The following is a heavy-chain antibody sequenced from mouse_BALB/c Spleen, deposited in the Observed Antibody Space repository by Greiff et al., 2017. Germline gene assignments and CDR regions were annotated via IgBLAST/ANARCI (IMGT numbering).Heavy chain of an antibody. D-gene: IGHD2-1*01. CDR2: IRLKSNNYAT. CDR3: TRPSGNYVFDY. V-gene: IGHV6-6*02. CDR1: GFTFSNYW. Sequence: EVMLVESGGGLVQPGGSMKLSCVASGFTFSNYWMNWVRQSPEKGLEWVAEIRLKSNNYATHYAESVKGRFTISRDDSKSSVYLQMNNLRAEDTGIYYCTRPSGNYVFDYWGQGTTLTVSS. J-gene: IGHJ2*01.